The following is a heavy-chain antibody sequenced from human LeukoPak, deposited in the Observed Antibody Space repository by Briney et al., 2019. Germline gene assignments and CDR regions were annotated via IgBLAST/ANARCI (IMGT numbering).Heavy chain of an antibody. CDR1: GFTFSSYA. J-gene: IGHJ6*02. D-gene: IGHD5-18*01. Sequence: GSLRLSCAASGFTFSSYAMSWVRQAPGKGLEWVSAISGSGGSTYYADSVKGRFTISRDNSKNTLYLQMNSLRAEDTAVYYSAKDKGYGYNPYYYYGMDVWGQGTTVTVSS. CDR3: AKDKGYGYNPYYYYGMDV. CDR2: ISGSGGST. V-gene: IGHV3-23*01.